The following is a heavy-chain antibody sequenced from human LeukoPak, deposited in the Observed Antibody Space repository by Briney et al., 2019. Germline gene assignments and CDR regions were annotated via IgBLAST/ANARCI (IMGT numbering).Heavy chain of an antibody. D-gene: IGHD4-11*01. J-gene: IGHJ4*02. CDR3: ARDRESESDSEGDY. CDR2: IKQGGSEI. CDR1: GFTFSRFW. V-gene: IGHV3-7*01. Sequence: GALRLSCSASGFTFSRFWISWVRQAPGKGLEYVALIKQGGSEIYHMDSVKGRFTISRDDATNSLYLQMNSLRVEDTALYYCARDRESESDSEGDYWGQGTLVTVSS.